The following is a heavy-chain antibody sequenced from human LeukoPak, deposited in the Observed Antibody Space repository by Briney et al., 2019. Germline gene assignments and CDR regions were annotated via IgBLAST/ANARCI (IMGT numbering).Heavy chain of an antibody. D-gene: IGHD3-3*01. Sequence: GRSLRLSCAASGFTFSSYSLNWVRQAPGKGLEWVSSISSSSSYIYYADSVKGRFTISRDNAKNSLYLQMNSLRAEDTAVYYCARGALPDRRLTIFGGGVDYYYYYMDVWGKGTTVTVSS. J-gene: IGHJ6*03. CDR3: ARGALPDRRLTIFGGGVDYYYYYMDV. CDR1: GFTFSSYS. CDR2: ISSSSSYI. V-gene: IGHV3-21*01.